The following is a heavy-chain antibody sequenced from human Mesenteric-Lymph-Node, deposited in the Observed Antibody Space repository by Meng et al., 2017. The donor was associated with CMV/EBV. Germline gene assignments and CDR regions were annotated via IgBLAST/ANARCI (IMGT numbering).Heavy chain of an antibody. V-gene: IGHV3-30*02. CDR2: IRYDGSNK. CDR1: GFIFSNNW. J-gene: IGHJ4*02. CDR3: ARNWNDGHYFDY. D-gene: IGHD1-20*01. Sequence: GESLKTSCAVSGFIFSNNWMSWVRQAPGKGLEWVAFIRYDGSNKYYADSVKGRFTISRDNSKNTLYLQMNSLRAEDTAVYSCARNWNDGHYFDYWGQGTLVTVSS.